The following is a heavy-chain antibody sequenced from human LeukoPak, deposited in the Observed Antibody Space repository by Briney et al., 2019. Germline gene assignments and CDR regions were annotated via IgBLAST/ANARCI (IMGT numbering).Heavy chain of an antibody. Sequence: SQTLSLTCTVSGGSISSGGYYWSWIRQPPGKGLEWIGYIYHSGSTYYNPSLKSRVTISVDRSKNQFSLKLSSVTAADTAVYYCARPMPHSIAAAGPSWFDPWGQGTLVTVSS. CDR2: IYHSGST. CDR1: GGSISSGGYY. D-gene: IGHD6-13*01. CDR3: ARPMPHSIAAAGPSWFDP. V-gene: IGHV4-30-2*01. J-gene: IGHJ5*02.